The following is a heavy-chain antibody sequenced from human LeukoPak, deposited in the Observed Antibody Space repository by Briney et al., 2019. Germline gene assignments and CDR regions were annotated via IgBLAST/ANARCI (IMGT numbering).Heavy chain of an antibody. CDR3: ARVNGSNSLGWFDP. CDR2: IKPNSGAT. V-gene: IGHV1-2*02. Sequence: ASVKVSCKASGYTFTGYYIHWVRQAPGQGLEWMGWIKPNSGATDYAQKFHGRVTMTRDTSISTAYMELSSLTSDDTAVYYCARVNGSNSLGWFDPWGQGTLVSVSS. CDR1: GYTFTGYY. D-gene: IGHD4-23*01. J-gene: IGHJ5*02.